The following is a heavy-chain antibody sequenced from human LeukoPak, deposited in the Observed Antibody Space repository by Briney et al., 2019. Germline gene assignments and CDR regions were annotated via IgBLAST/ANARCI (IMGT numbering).Heavy chain of an antibody. J-gene: IGHJ4*02. CDR3: ATVRGGNTRDFDY. CDR2: INEDGSQK. D-gene: IGHD3-10*01. CDR1: GYIFRGYW. Sequence: GGSLRLSCAASGYIFRGYWVSWVRQAPGKGLEWVANINEDGSQKNYVDSVKGRFIISRDNAKNSLYLQMSSLRAEDTAVYHCATVRGGNTRDFDYWGQGTLVTVSS. V-gene: IGHV3-7*02.